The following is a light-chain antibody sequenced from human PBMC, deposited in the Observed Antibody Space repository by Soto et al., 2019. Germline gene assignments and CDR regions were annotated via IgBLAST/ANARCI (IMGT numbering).Light chain of an antibody. Sequence: EIVMTQSPDTLSVSQGESATLSCRASQRVTSKLGWYQQKGGQATRLLIYGASTRATGIPDRFSGSGSGTEFTITIRSLLSDDSAVYYCHQYNNAYTFGQGTRLDIQ. CDR3: HQYNNAYT. CDR2: GAS. CDR1: QRVTSK. J-gene: IGKJ2*01. V-gene: IGKV3-15*01.